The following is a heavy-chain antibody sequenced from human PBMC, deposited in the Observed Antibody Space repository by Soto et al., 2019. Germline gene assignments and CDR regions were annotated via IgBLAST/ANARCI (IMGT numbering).Heavy chain of an antibody. D-gene: IGHD3-22*01. V-gene: IGHV3-30-3*01. CDR1: GFTFSSYA. CDR2: ISYDGSNK. CDR3: ARDHHYYDSSGPGYFDY. Sequence: PGGSLRLSCAASGFTFSSYAMHWVRQAPGKGLEWVAVISYDGSNKYYADSVKGRFTISRDNSKNTLYLQMNSLRAEDTAVYYCARDHHYYDSSGPGYFDYWGQGTLVTSPQ. J-gene: IGHJ4*02.